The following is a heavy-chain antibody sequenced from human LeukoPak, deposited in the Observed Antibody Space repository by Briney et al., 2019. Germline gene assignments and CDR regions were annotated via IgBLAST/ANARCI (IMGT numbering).Heavy chain of an antibody. V-gene: IGHV3-30*02. J-gene: IGHJ4*02. CDR3: AKAPVTSCRGAFCYPFDS. CDR1: GFTFSSYA. D-gene: IGHD2-15*01. CDR2: IRYDGSNK. Sequence: PGGSLRLSCAASGFTFSSYAMSWVRQAPGKGLEWVAFIRYDGSNKYYADSVRGRFTISRDNSRNTMYLQMNSLRVEDAAVYYCAKAPVTSCRGAFCYPFDSWGQGTLVTVSS.